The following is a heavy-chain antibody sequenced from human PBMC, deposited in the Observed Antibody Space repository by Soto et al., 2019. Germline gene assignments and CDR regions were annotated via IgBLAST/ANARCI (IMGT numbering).Heavy chain of an antibody. Sequence: PGGSLRLSCAASGFTVSSNYMSWVRQAPGKGLEWVSVIYSGGSTYYADSVKGRFTISRDNSKNTLYLQMNSLRAEDTAVYYCARDLTGTSVYYYGMDVWGQGTTVTVSS. V-gene: IGHV3-53*01. CDR3: ARDLTGTSVYYYGMDV. CDR1: GFTVSSNY. CDR2: IYSGGST. D-gene: IGHD1-7*01. J-gene: IGHJ6*02.